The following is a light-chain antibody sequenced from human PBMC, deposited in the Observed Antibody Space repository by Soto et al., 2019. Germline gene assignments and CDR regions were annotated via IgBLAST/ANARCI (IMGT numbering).Light chain of an antibody. CDR1: QSVSSSY. V-gene: IGKV3-20*01. Sequence: EIVLTQSPGTLSLFPGERATLSCRASQSVSSSYLAWYQQKPGQTPRLLIYGASSRATGIPDRFSGSGSGTDFTLTISRLEPEDFAVYYCQQYGRSSLTFGGGTKVEVK. CDR3: QQYGRSSLT. CDR2: GAS. J-gene: IGKJ4*01.